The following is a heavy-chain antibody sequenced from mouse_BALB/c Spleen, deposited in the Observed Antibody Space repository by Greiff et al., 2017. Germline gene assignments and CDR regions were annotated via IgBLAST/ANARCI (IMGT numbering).Heavy chain of an antibody. J-gene: IGHJ4*01. CDR3: ARSLLRLHALDY. V-gene: IGHV3-8*02. CDR2: ISYSGST. D-gene: IGHD1-2*01. Sequence: EVQLVESGPSLVKPSQTLSLTCSVSGFSFTSYYLNWIRKFPGNKLEYMGYISYSGSTYYNPSLKRRISITQDPSKNQYYLQLNSVTTENTATYCCARSLLRLHALDYWGQGTSVTVSS. CDR1: GFSFTSYY.